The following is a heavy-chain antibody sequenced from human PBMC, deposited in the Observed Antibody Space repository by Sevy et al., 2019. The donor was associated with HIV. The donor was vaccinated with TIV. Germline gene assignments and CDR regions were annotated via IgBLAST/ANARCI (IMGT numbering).Heavy chain of an antibody. CDR2: ISGTGDIT. Sequence: GGSLRLSCAASGFTFSNFAMSWVRQAPGKGLEWVSAISGTGDITYYADSVKGRFTISRDNSKNTLYLQMNSLGVGDTAIYYCAINRLPWFGDFLNWFDPWGQGTLVTVSS. J-gene: IGHJ5*02. CDR1: GFTFSNFA. V-gene: IGHV3-23*01. CDR3: AINRLPWFGDFLNWFDP. D-gene: IGHD3-10*01.